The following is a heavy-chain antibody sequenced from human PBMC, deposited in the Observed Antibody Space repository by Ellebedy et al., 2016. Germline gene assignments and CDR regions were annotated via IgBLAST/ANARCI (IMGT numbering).Heavy chain of an antibody. V-gene: IGHV3-23*01. CDR1: GFTFSSYA. CDR3: AKDFSVGMIVVVTPRLLFDC. CDR2: ISGSGDST. Sequence: GGSLRLSCAASGFTFSSYAMSWVRQAPGKGLEWVSAISGSGDSTYYADSVKGRFTISRDTSKNTLYLQINSLRAEDTAVYYCAKDFSVGMIVVVTPRLLFDCWGQGTLVTVSS. J-gene: IGHJ4*02. D-gene: IGHD3-22*01.